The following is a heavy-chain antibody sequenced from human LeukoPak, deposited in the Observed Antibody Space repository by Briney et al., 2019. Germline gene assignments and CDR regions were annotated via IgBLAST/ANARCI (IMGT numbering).Heavy chain of an antibody. CDR1: GGSISSGGYS. V-gene: IGHV4-30-2*01. D-gene: IGHD3-9*01. Sequence: SQTLSLSCAVSGGSISSGGYSWIWTRQPPGKGLEWIGYIYHSGSTYYNPSLKSRVTISVDRSKNQFSLKLSSVTAADTAVYYCARDSIHYDILTGYYTSNWFDPWGQGTLVTVSS. CDR3: ARDSIHYDILTGYYTSNWFDP. CDR2: IYHSGST. J-gene: IGHJ5*02.